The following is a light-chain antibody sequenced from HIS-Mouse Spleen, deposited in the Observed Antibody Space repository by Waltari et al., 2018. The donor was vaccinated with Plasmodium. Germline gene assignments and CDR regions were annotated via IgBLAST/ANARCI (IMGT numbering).Light chain of an antibody. J-gene: IGLJ3*02. Sequence: SYELTQPPSVSVSPGQTARITCSGDALPKKSAYWYQQKSGQAPVLVIYEDSKRPSGIPERFSGSSSGTMATLTISGAQVEDEADYYCYSTGSSGNHRVFGGGTKLTVL. V-gene: IGLV3-10*01. CDR3: YSTGSSGNHRV. CDR1: ALPKKS. CDR2: EDS.